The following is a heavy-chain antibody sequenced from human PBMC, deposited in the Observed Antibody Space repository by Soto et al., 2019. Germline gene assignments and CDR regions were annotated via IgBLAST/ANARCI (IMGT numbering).Heavy chain of an antibody. Sequence: SETLSLTCAVSGYSISTGFNWAWIRQPPGKGLEWIGSIYHSGSTYYNLSLKSRVTISSDASKNQISLKLSSVTAADTALYYCARDWGKGLDQLDSWGQGTLVT. CDR2: IYHSGST. CDR1: GYSISTGFN. J-gene: IGHJ4*02. CDR3: ARDWGKGLDQLDS. V-gene: IGHV4-38-2*02. D-gene: IGHD3-16*01.